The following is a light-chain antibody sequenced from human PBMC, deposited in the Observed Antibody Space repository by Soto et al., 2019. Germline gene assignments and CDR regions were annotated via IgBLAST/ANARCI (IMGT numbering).Light chain of an antibody. CDR2: AAS. J-gene: IGKJ1*01. CDR1: QSISSY. V-gene: IGKV1-39*01. CDR3: QHSYVTPWT. Sequence: DIQMTQSPSSLSASVGDRVTITCRASQSISSYLNWYQQKPGKAPKVLIYAASSLESGVPSRFSGSASGTDFTLTITNLQPEDFATYYCQHSYVTPWTFGQGTKVDIK.